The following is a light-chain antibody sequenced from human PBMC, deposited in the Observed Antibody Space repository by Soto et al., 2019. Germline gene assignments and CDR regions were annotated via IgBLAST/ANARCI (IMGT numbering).Light chain of an antibody. Sequence: DIQMTQSPSSVSASVGDRVTITCRASQGIRSWLAWYQQRPGKAPKLLISAASSLQSAAPSRFSGSGSGTDFTLTISSLQPDDFATYYCQQSDTFPATFGGGTKVEIK. CDR3: QQSDTFPAT. V-gene: IGKV1D-12*01. CDR2: AAS. J-gene: IGKJ4*01. CDR1: QGIRSW.